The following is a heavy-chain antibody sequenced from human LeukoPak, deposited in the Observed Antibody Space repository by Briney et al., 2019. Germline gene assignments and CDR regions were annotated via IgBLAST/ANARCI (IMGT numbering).Heavy chain of an antibody. CDR3: AKDLVFSGWNTDDY. V-gene: IGHV3-23*01. J-gene: IGHJ4*02. CDR2: ISGSGGST. D-gene: IGHD6-19*01. CDR1: GFTFSSYA. Sequence: GGSLRLSCAASGFTFSSYAMSWVRQAPGKGQEWVSAISGSGGSTYYADSVKGRFTISRDNSKNTLYLQMNSLRAEDTAVYYCAKDLVFSGWNTDDYWGQGTLVTVSS.